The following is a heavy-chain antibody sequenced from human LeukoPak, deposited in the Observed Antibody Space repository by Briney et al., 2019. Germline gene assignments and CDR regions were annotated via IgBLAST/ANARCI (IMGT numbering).Heavy chain of an antibody. D-gene: IGHD3-3*01. CDR1: GFTFSNYW. CDR3: ARSGSNFDY. CDR2: IKEDGSEK. V-gene: IGHV3-7*01. Sequence: PGGSLRLSCEASGFTFSNYWMSWVRQTPEKGLEWVANIKEDGSEKNYVDSVKGRFTLSRDNAKNSLYLQMNSLRDEDTAVYYCARSGSNFDYWGQGTLVSVSS. J-gene: IGHJ4*02.